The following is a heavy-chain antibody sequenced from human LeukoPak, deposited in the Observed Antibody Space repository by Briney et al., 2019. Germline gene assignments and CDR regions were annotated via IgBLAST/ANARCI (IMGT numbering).Heavy chain of an antibody. Sequence: GGSLRLSCTASGFTFSSYAMSWVRQAPGKGLEWVSAISGSGGSTYYADSVKGRFTISRDNSKNTLYLQMNSLRAEDTAVYYCAKADYDFWSGYLDYWAREPWSPSPQ. CDR2: ISGSGGST. D-gene: IGHD3-3*01. CDR1: GFTFSSYA. V-gene: IGHV3-23*01. J-gene: IGHJ4*02. CDR3: AKADYDFWSGYLDY.